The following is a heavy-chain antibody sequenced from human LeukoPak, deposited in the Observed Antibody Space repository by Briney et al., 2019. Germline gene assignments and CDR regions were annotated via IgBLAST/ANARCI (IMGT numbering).Heavy chain of an antibody. CDR2: IKEDGSEK. Sequence: QPGGSLILSCAASGFTFSNYWMSWVRQAPGKGLEWVANIKEDGSEKCYVDSVKGRFTISRDNAKNSLYLQMNSLRAEDTAVYYCARTIRGYWGQGTLVTVSS. V-gene: IGHV3-7*01. CDR1: GFTFSNYW. CDR3: ARTIRGY. D-gene: IGHD3-10*01. J-gene: IGHJ4*02.